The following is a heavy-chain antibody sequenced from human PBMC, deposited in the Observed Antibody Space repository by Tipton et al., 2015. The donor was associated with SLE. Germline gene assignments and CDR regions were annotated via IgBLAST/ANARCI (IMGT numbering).Heavy chain of an antibody. CDR1: GGSFSGNY. CDR3: ARQVGAKAFDI. J-gene: IGHJ3*02. V-gene: IGHV4-59*10. CDR2: IYTSGST. D-gene: IGHD1-26*01. Sequence: LRLSCAVSGGSFSGNYWTWIRQAPVKGLEWIGRIYTSGSTNYNPSLKSRVTMSVDTSKNQFSLKLSSVTAADTAVYYCARQVGAKAFDIWGQGTMVTVSS.